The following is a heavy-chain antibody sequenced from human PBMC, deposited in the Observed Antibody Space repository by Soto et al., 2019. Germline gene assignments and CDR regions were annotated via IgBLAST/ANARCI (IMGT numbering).Heavy chain of an antibody. Sequence: QLQLQESGPGLVEPSETLSLTCTVSGGSISSSSYYWGWIRQPPGKGLEWIGSIYYSGSTYYNPSLKSRVSISVDTSKNQFSLKLSSVTAADTAVYYCARHRYYDSSGYPLYYFDYWGQGTLVTVSS. CDR1: GGSISSSSYY. CDR3: ARHRYYDSSGYPLYYFDY. CDR2: IYYSGST. D-gene: IGHD3-22*01. V-gene: IGHV4-39*01. J-gene: IGHJ4*02.